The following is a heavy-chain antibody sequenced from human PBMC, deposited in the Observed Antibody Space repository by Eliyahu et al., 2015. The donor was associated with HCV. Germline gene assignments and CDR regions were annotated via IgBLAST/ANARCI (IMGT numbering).Heavy chain of an antibody. CDR1: GYSISSGYY. CDR3: ARLGPERRLRLGELSFGRDY. J-gene: IGHJ4*02. V-gene: IGHV4-38-2*01. Sequence: QVQLQESGPGLVKPSETLSLTCAVSGYSISSGYYXGWIRQPPGKGLXWIGSIYHSGSTYYNPSLKSRVTISVDTSKNQFSLKLSSVTAADTAVYYCARLGPERRLRLGELSFGRDYWGQGTLVTVSS. CDR2: IYHSGST. D-gene: IGHD3-16*02.